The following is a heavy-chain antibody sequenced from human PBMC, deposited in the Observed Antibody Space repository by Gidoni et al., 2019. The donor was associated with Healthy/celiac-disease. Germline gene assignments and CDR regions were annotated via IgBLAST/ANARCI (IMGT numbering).Heavy chain of an antibody. D-gene: IGHD3-16*01. V-gene: IGHV4-34*01. CDR1: GGSFSGYY. Sequence: QVQLQQWGAGLLKPSETLSLTCAVYGGSFSGYYWSWIRQPPGKGLEWIGEINHRGSTNYNPSLKSRVTISVDTSKNQFSLKLSSVTAADTAVYYCARSWGSYAFDYWGQGTLVTVSS. CDR3: ARSWGSYAFDY. J-gene: IGHJ4*02. CDR2: INHRGST.